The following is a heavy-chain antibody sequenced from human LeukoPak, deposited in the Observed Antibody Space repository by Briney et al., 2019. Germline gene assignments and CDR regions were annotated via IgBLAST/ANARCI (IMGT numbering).Heavy chain of an antibody. J-gene: IGHJ4*02. CDR3: AKPWPIGAAAGTGGFDY. V-gene: IGHV3-23*01. CDR2: ISGSGGST. CDR1: GFTFSSYA. Sequence: PGGSLRLSCAASGFTFSSYAMSWVRQAPGKGLEWVSAISGSGGSTYYADSVKGRFTISRDNSKNTLYLQMNSLRAEDTAVYYCAKPWPIGAAAGTGGFDYWGQGPLVTVSS. D-gene: IGHD6-13*01.